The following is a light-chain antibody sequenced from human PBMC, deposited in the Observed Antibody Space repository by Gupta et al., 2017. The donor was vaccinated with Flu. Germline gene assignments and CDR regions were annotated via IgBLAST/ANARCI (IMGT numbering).Light chain of an antibody. CDR3: TQRKHWPFT. V-gene: IGKV2-30*01. CDR1: RAKRDGNYY. J-gene: IGKJ4*01. Sequence: RAKRDGNYYLGWYKQTPGQAPMRLIYEVSNGDGGVPDSFVGRGSGTDFTLKISRGEADDVVIYYWTQRKHWPFTFGRGTKVEIK. CDR2: EVS.